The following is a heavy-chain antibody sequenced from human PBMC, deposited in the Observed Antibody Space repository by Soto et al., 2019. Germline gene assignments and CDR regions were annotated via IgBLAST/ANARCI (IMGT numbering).Heavy chain of an antibody. CDR2: IIPMFPTT. CDR1: GDTFGRNA. Sequence: QVQLVQAGAEVKRPGSSVKVSCKASGDTFGRNAIHWVRQAPGQGLEWMGGIIPMFPTTNYAQKFKGRLTIYAAKSTGTAYMEMTSLRSEATAVYYCATDGDSADYGYGGQGNLVTVSS. CDR3: ATDGDSADYGY. J-gene: IGHJ4*02. D-gene: IGHD2-21*01. V-gene: IGHV1-69*06.